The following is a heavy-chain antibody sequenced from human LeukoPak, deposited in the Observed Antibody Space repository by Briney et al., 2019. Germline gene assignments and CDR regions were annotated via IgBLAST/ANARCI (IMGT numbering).Heavy chain of an antibody. J-gene: IGHJ4*02. Sequence: VASVKVSCKASGYIFTGYYMHWVRQAPGQGLEWMGWINPNNGDTDYAQKFQGRVTMTRDTSIRTVYMELSSLKSDDTAVYYCTRGRRLDNAPTAPCEYWGQGTLVTVSS. CDR2: INPNNGDT. D-gene: IGHD2-2*03. V-gene: IGHV1-2*02. CDR1: GYIFTGYY. CDR3: TRGRRLDNAPTAPCEY.